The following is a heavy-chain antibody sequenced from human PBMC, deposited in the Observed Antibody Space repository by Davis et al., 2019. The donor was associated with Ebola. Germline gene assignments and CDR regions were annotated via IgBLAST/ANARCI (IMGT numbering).Heavy chain of an antibody. D-gene: IGHD1-26*01. Sequence: KVSCKVSGYTFTTYWIVWVRQMPGKGLECMGIIFPGDSDTRYSPSFRGQVTISADKSISTAYLQWSSLKASDTAVYYCAKLPPVVGATGWFQEWGQGTLVTVSS. J-gene: IGHJ1*01. CDR2: IFPGDSDT. CDR1: GYTFTTYW. V-gene: IGHV5-51*01. CDR3: AKLPPVVGATGWFQE.